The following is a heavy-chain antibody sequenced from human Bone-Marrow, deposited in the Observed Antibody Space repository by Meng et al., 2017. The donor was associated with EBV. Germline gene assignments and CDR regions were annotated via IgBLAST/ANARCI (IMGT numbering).Heavy chain of an antibody. CDR2: IYHSGST. J-gene: IGHJ5*02. Sequence: QVQLQESGPGLVKPSGTLSLTGAVSGCSISSSNLWSWVRQPPGKVLGWIGEIYHSGSTNYSPSLKSRVTISVDKSKNQFSLKLSSVTAADTAVYYCASSLGGQLVRGCWFDPWGQGTLVTVSS. D-gene: IGHD6-13*01. V-gene: IGHV4-4*02. CDR3: ASSLGGQLVRGCWFDP. CDR1: GCSISSSNL.